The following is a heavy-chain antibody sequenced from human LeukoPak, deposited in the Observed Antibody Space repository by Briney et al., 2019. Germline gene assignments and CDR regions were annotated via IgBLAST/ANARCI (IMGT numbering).Heavy chain of an antibody. CDR1: GGFLSGYY. CDR2: INHSGST. Sequence: SETLSLTCAVYGGFLSGYYWSWIRQPPGKGLEWIGEINHSGSTNYNPSLKSRVTISVDTSKNQFSLKLSSVTAADTAVYYCARSYYYYGMDVWGQGTTVTVSS. CDR3: ARSYYYYGMDV. V-gene: IGHV4-34*01. J-gene: IGHJ6*02.